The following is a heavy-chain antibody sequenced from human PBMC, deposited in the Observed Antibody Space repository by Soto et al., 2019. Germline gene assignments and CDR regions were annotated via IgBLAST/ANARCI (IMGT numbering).Heavy chain of an antibody. V-gene: IGHV3-23*01. CDR3: AKDPPPQTYGDFVFGWFDP. CDR1: GFTFSSYA. Sequence: PGGSLRLSCAASGFTFSSYAMSWVRQAPGKGLEWVSAISGSGGSTYYADSVKGRFTISRDNSKNTLYLQMNSLRAEDTAVYYCAKDPPPQTYGDFVFGWFDPWGQGTLVTVSS. J-gene: IGHJ5*02. CDR2: ISGSGGST. D-gene: IGHD4-17*01.